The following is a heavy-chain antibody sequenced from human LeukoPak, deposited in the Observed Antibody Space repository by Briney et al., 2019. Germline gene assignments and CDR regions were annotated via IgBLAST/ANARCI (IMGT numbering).Heavy chain of an antibody. Sequence: PSETLSLTCTVSGGSISSYYWSWIRQPPGKGLEWIGYIYYSGSTNYNPSLKSRVTISVDTSKNQFSLKLSSVTAADTAVYYCARVYRAARAYAFDIWGQGTMVTVSS. CDR1: GGSISSYY. D-gene: IGHD6-6*01. V-gene: IGHV4-59*01. J-gene: IGHJ3*02. CDR2: IYYSGST. CDR3: ARVYRAARAYAFDI.